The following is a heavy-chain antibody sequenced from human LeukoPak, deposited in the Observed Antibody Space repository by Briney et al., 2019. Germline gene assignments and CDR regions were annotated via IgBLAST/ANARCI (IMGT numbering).Heavy chain of an antibody. D-gene: IGHD3-3*01. Sequence: GGSLRLSCAASGFTFSSYGMHWVRQAPGKGLEWVAVIWYDGSNKYYADSVKGRFTISRDNSKNTLYLQMNSLRAEDTAVYYCARDDFWSGYYRFSYFDYWGQGTLVTVSS. CDR3: ARDDFWSGYYRFSYFDY. CDR1: GFTFSSYG. CDR2: IWYDGSNK. V-gene: IGHV3-33*01. J-gene: IGHJ4*02.